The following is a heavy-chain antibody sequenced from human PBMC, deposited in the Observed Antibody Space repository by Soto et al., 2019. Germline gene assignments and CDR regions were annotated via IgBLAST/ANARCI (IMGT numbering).Heavy chain of an antibody. V-gene: IGHV1-69*13. J-gene: IGHJ5*02. CDR2: IIPIFGTA. CDR3: ARDPTHYDFWSGYYSDNWFDP. D-gene: IGHD3-3*01. CDR1: GGTFSSYA. Sequence: GASVKVSCKASGGTFSSYAISWVRQAPGQGLEWMGGIIPIFGTANYAQKFQGRVTITADESTSTAYMELSSLRSEDTAVYYCARDPTHYDFWSGYYSDNWFDPWGQGTLVTVYS.